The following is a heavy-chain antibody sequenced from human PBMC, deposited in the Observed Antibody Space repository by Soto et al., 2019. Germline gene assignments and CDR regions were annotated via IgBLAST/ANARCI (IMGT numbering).Heavy chain of an antibody. J-gene: IGHJ5*02. D-gene: IGHD3-16*01. V-gene: IGHV4-59*01. CDR1: GGPICNYN. CDR3: ASGGNWFDP. Sequence: KPSETLSLTCNVSGGPICNYNWSRVRQPPEKGLEWIGYMYYNGNINYNPSLKSRVTISIDTSKNQFSLTLKSVTAADTAVYYCASGGNWFDPWGQGVLVTVSS. CDR2: MYYNGNI.